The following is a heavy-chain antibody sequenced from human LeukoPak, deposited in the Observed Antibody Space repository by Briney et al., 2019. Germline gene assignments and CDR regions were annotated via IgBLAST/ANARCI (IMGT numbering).Heavy chain of an antibody. CDR3: AREPIPQSYDFWSGYSTPSYYYGMDV. Sequence: GGSLRLSCAASGFTVSSNYMSWVRQAPGKGLEWVSSISSSSSYIYYADSVKGRFTISRDNAKNSLYLQMNSLRAEDTAVYYCAREPIPQSYDFWSGYSTPSYYYGMDVWGQGTTVTVSS. CDR2: ISSSSSYI. J-gene: IGHJ6*02. D-gene: IGHD3-3*01. V-gene: IGHV3-21*01. CDR1: GFTVSSNY.